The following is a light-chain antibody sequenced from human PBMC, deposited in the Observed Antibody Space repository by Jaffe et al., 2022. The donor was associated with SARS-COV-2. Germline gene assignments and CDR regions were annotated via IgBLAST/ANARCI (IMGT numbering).Light chain of an antibody. CDR3: TSHSNNSPHVL. CDR1: INDVGGYDY. Sequence: QSALTQPASVSESPGQSITISCTGTINDVGGYDYVSWYQHHPGRAPRLLIYDVSIRPSGVSNRYSGSKSAYTASLTISGLQAEDEADYYCTSHSNNSPHVLLGGGTKLTVL. J-gene: IGLJ2*01. V-gene: IGLV2-14*03. CDR2: DVS.